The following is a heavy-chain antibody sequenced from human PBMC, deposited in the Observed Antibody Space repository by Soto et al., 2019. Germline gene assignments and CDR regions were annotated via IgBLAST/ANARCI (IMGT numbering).Heavy chain of an antibody. Sequence: QVQLVESGGGVVQPGRSLRLSCAASGFTFSSYGMHWVRQAPGKGLEWVAVISYDGSNKYYADSVKGRFTISRDNSKNTLYLQMNSLRAEDRDVYDCAKEKVLLWFGGMDVRGQGTTVTVSS. V-gene: IGHV3-30*18. CDR3: AKEKVLLWFGGMDV. CDR1: GFTFSSYG. CDR2: ISYDGSNK. D-gene: IGHD3-10*01. J-gene: IGHJ6*02.